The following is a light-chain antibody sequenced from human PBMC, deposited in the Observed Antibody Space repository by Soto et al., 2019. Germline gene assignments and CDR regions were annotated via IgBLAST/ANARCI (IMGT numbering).Light chain of an antibody. V-gene: IGLV2-14*03. CDR1: SSDVGAYIY. J-gene: IGLJ1*01. CDR3: SAYSDVDTKV. CDR2: GVN. Sequence: QSALTQPASVSGSPGQSITISCGGTSSDVGAYIYVSWYQQFPGKAPKLILYGVNNRPSGVSNRFSGSKSGTTASLTISGLQPEDEADYYCSAYSDVDTKVFGTGTKVTVL.